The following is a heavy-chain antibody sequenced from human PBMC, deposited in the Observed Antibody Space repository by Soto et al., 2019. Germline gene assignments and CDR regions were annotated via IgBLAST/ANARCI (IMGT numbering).Heavy chain of an antibody. CDR1: GGSMIAYY. CDR3: ARVRGTAGNRYFDY. J-gene: IGHJ4*02. Sequence: SETLSLTCTVSGGSMIAYYWNWMRQPPGKGLQWIGYTYYSGSTTYNPSLKSRVTISVDSSKNQFSLKLDSVTPADTAVYYCARVRGTAGNRYFDYWRPRTLVPVSS. CDR2: TYYSGST. V-gene: IGHV4-59*01. D-gene: IGHD6-13*01.